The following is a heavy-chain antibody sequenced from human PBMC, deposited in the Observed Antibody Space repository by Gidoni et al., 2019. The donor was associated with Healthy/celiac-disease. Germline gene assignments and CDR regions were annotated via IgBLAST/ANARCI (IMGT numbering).Heavy chain of an antibody. D-gene: IGHD3-22*01. Sequence: EVQLVESGGGLVQPGGSLRLSCAASGFTFSHDSMNWVRQAPGKGLELVSYISSSSSTIYYADSVKGRFTISRDNAKNSLYLQMNSLRDEDTAVYYCARWAITMIVGEMRGALDYWGQGTLVTVSS. CDR3: ARWAITMIVGEMRGALDY. CDR2: ISSSSSTI. CDR1: GFTFSHDS. J-gene: IGHJ4*02. V-gene: IGHV3-48*02.